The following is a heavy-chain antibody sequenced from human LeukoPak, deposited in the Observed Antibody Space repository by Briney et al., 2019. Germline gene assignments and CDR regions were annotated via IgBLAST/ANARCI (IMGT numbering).Heavy chain of an antibody. CDR3: ARGVDNYYYYYMDV. J-gene: IGHJ6*03. D-gene: IGHD5-12*01. Sequence: ETLSLTCAVYGGSFSGYYWSWIRQPPGKGLEWVSSISSSSSYIYYADSVKGRFTISRDNAKKSLYLQMNSLRAEDTAVYYCARGVDNYYYYYMDVWGKGTTVTISS. V-gene: IGHV3-21*01. CDR1: GGSFSGYY. CDR2: ISSSSSYI.